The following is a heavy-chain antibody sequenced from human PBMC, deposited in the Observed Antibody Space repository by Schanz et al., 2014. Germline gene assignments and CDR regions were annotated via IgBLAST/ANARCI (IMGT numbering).Heavy chain of an antibody. CDR3: ARDRGYCSGGSCLTFDY. CDR1: GFTFRDYY. J-gene: IGHJ4*02. D-gene: IGHD2-15*01. Sequence: LSCAASGFTFRDYYMSWIRQAPGKGLEWLSYIDGKSTTVYYADSVKGRFTVSRDNARNSLYLHMNTLGAEDTAVYYCARDRGYCSGGSCLTFDYWGQGTLVNVSS. V-gene: IGHV3-11*04. CDR2: IDGKSTTV.